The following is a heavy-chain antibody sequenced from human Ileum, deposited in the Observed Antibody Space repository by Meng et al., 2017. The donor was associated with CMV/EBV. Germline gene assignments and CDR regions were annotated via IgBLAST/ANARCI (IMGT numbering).Heavy chain of an antibody. D-gene: IGHD3-10*01. V-gene: IGHV5-51*01. CDR2: IYPGDSDT. J-gene: IGHJ4*02. CDR3: ARHGGSGTYYNFFDY. Sequence: SGYSFTTNWIGWVRQMPGKGLEWMGVIYPGDSDTRYSPSFRGQVTISADKSIGTAYLQWHSLKASDTAMYYCARHGGSGTYYNFFDYWGQGTLVTVSS. CDR1: GYSFTTNW.